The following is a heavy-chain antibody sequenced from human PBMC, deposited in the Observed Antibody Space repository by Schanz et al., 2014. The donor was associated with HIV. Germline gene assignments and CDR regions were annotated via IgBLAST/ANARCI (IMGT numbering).Heavy chain of an antibody. Sequence: QVQLVESGGGVVQPGRSLRLSCAASGFTFSNYGMHWVRQAPGKGLEWVTVISYDGRNKYYADSVKGRFTISRDNAKNSLHLQMSRLGAEDTAVYYCARDLHDYGDARTDYWGQGILVTVSS. D-gene: IGHD4-17*01. CDR2: ISYDGRNK. CDR1: GFTFSNYG. CDR3: ARDLHDYGDARTDY. V-gene: IGHV3-30*03. J-gene: IGHJ4*02.